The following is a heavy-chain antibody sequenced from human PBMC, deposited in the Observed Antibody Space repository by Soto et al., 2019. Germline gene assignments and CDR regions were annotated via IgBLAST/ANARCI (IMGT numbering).Heavy chain of an antibody. CDR1: GFTFSSYS. CDR3: VARQIPRLPDY. V-gene: IGHV3-23*03. D-gene: IGHD2-21*02. Sequence: GGSLRLSCAASGFTFSSYSMNWVRQAPGKGLEWLSVILVGGHTTYSADSARGRFTISRDDARNTLYLQMDRLTVEDTAIYYCVARQIPRLPDYWGQGTLVTVSS. J-gene: IGHJ4*02. CDR2: ILVGGHTT.